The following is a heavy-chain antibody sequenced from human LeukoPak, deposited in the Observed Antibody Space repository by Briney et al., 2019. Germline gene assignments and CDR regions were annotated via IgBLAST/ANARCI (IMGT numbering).Heavy chain of an antibody. CDR1: GFTFSSYA. V-gene: IGHV3-48*04. D-gene: IGHD6-19*01. CDR3: AREPLTIAVAGYWYFDL. J-gene: IGHJ2*01. Sequence: GGSLRLSCAASGFTFSSYAMHWVRQAPGKGLEWVSYISSSGSTIYYADSVKGRFTISRDNAKNSLYLQMNSLRAEDTAVYYCAREPLTIAVAGYWYFDLWGRGTLVTVSS. CDR2: ISSSGSTI.